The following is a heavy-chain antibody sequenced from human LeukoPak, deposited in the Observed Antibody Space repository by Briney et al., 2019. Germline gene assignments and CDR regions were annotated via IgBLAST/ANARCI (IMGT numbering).Heavy chain of an antibody. D-gene: IGHD3-22*01. CDR3: ARNYDTGGYGYNWFDP. V-gene: IGHV3-21*01. J-gene: IGHJ5*02. CDR1: GFTFSTYS. CDR2: ITGSSSFI. Sequence: GGSLRLSCAASGFTFSTYSMNWVRQAPGKGLEWVSSITGSSSFIYYADSVKGRFTISRDNVRNSLHLQMDSLRAEDTAVYYWARNYDTGGYGYNWFDPWGQGTLVTVS.